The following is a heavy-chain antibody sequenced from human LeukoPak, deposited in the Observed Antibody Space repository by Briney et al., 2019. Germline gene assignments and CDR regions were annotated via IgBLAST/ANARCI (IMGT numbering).Heavy chain of an antibody. D-gene: IGHD2-15*01. Sequence: SETLSLTCTVSGGSINNYYWSWIRQPAGKGLEWIGRIYTRGSTNYNLSLKSRVTMSVDTSKNQFSLKLSSVTAADTAVYYCARGRYCSADICSGGDAFDIWGQGTMVSVSS. CDR3: ARGRYCSADICSGGDAFDI. V-gene: IGHV4-4*07. CDR2: IYTRGST. J-gene: IGHJ3*02. CDR1: GGSINNYY.